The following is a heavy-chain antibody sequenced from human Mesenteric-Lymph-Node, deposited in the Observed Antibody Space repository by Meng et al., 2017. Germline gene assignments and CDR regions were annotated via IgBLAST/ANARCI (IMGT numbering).Heavy chain of an antibody. CDR2: ISAYNGNT. Sequence: QVQLVQSGDEVKKPGASVKVSCEASGFIFTSYAISWVRQAPGQGLQYMGWISAYNGNTNYAQELQGRVTMTTDTSTSTAYMELRSLRFDDTAVYYCARFYCSSTSCPHVLFDYWGQGTLVTVSS. J-gene: IGHJ4*02. V-gene: IGHV1-18*01. D-gene: IGHD2-2*01. CDR1: GFIFTSYA. CDR3: ARFYCSSTSCPHVLFDY.